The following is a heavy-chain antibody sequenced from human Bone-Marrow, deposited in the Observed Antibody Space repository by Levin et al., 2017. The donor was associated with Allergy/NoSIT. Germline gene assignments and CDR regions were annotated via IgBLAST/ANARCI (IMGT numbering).Heavy chain of an antibody. J-gene: IGHJ4*01. CDR3: VRGRSDTGHTY. D-gene: IGHD3-3*01. CDR1: GYSISSGYY. CDR2: VYHTGST. V-gene: IGHV4-38-2*02. Sequence: PSETLSLTCTVSGYSISSGYYWGWIRQPPGKGLEWMGSVYHTGSTYYKPSLKSRSTISVDTSRNQFFLRLRSVTAADTAMYYCVRGRSDTGHTYWGHGTLVTVSS.